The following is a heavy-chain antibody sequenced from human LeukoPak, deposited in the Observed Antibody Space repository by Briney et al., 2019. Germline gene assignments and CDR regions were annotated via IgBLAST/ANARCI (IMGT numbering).Heavy chain of an antibody. CDR2: ISYSGST. CDR1: GGSISSYY. Sequence: SETLSLTCTVCGGSISSYYGSWIRQPPGKGVEWIGYISYSGSTNYNPSLKSRVTISVDTSKHQFSLTPSAVTAADTAVYYCARGPHKFDYWGQGSMATVYS. V-gene: IGHV4-59*01. CDR3: ARGPHKFDY. J-gene: IGHJ4*02.